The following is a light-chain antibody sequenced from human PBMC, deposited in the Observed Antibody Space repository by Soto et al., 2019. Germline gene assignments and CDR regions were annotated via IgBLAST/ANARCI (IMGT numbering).Light chain of an antibody. CDR1: QDISNY. CDR2: DAS. V-gene: IGKV1-33*01. CDR3: KQYDNHPPLT. J-gene: IGKJ4*01. Sequence: DIQMTQSPSSLSASVGDRVTITCQASQDISNYLNWYQQKPGKAPKLLIYDASNLETGVPSRFSGSGSGTDFTSTISSLQPEDIATYYCKQYDNHPPLTFGGGTKVEIK.